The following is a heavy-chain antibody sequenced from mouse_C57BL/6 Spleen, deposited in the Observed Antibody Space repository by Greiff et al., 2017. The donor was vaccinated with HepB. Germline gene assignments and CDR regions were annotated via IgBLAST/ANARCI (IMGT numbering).Heavy chain of an antibody. V-gene: IGHV1-52*01. CDR2: IDPSDSET. CDR3: ARDYGSSDHYAMDY. CDR1: GYTFTSYW. Sequence: VQLQQSGAELVRPGSSVKLSCKASGYTFTSYWMHWVKQRPIQGLEWIGNIDPSDSETHYNQKFKDKATLTVDKSSSTAYMQLSSLTSEDSAVYYCARDYGSSDHYAMDYWGQGTSVTVSS. J-gene: IGHJ4*01. D-gene: IGHD1-1*01.